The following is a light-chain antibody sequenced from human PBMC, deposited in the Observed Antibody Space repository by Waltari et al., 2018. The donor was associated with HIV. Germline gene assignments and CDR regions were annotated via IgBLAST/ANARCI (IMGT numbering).Light chain of an antibody. CDR3: QSADSSGTVV. CDR1: ALPNQS. V-gene: IGLV3-25*03. J-gene: IGLJ2*01. CDR2: KDN. Sequence: SYELTQPPSVSVSPGQTARITCSGDALPNQSAYWNKQKPGQAPVLVIYKDNERPSGIPERISGSSSGTTVTLTISGVQAEDEADYYCQSADSSGTVVFGGGTKLTVL.